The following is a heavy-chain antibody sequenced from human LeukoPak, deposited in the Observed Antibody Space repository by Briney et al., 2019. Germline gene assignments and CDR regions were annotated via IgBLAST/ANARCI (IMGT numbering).Heavy chain of an antibody. D-gene: IGHD3-10*01. CDR1: GGTFSSYA. Sequence: GASVKVSCKASGGTFSSYAISWVRQAPGQGLEWMGRIIPILGIANYAQKFQGRVTITADKSTSTAYMELSSLRSEDTAVYYCARHVKTVRGVIIKRYYFDYWGQGTLVTVSS. V-gene: IGHV1-69*04. J-gene: IGHJ4*02. CDR2: IIPILGIA. CDR3: ARHVKTVRGVIIKRYYFDY.